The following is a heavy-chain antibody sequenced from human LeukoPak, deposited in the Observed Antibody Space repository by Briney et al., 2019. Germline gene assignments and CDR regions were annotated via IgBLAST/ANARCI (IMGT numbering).Heavy chain of an antibody. V-gene: IGHV3-21*01. CDR3: ARYYDILTGYYRDFDY. CDR1: GFTFSSYS. Sequence: GGSLRLSCAASGFTFSSYSMNWVRQAPGKGLEWVSSISSSSSYIYYADSVKGRFTISRDNAENSLYLQMNSLRAEDTAVYYCARYYDILTGYYRDFDYWGQGTLVTVSS. CDR2: ISSSSSYI. D-gene: IGHD3-9*01. J-gene: IGHJ4*02.